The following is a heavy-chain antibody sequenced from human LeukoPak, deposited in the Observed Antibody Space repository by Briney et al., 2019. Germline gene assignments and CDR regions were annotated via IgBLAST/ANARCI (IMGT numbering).Heavy chain of an antibody. CDR2: INPNSGGT. CDR1: GYSFTNYG. Sequence: ASVKVSCKASGYSFTNYGITWVRQAPGQGLEWMGWINPNSGGTNYAQKFQGRVTMTRNTSISTAYMELSSLRSEDTAVYYCARDGTKGGIAAAGTLPLDYWGQGTLVTVSS. CDR3: ARDGTKGGIAAAGTLPLDY. V-gene: IGHV1-8*02. D-gene: IGHD6-13*01. J-gene: IGHJ4*02.